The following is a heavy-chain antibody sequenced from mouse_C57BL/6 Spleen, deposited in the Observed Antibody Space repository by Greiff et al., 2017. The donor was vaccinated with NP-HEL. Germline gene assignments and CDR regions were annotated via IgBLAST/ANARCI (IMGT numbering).Heavy chain of an antibody. D-gene: IGHD1-1*01. CDR2: IYPGNSDT. V-gene: IGHV1-5*01. Sequence: EVQLQESGTVLARPGASVKMSCKTSGYTFTSYWMHWVKQRPGQGLEWIGAIYPGNSDTSYNQKFKGKAKRTAVTSASTAYMELSSLTNEDSAVYYCTRGEGLLDYWGQGTTLTVSS. CDR3: TRGEGLLDY. J-gene: IGHJ2*01. CDR1: GYTFTSYW.